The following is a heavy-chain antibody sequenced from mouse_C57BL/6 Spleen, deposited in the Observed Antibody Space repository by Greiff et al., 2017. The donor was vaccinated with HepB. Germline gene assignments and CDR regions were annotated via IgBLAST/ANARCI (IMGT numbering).Heavy chain of an antibody. CDR1: GYTFTSYW. Sequence: VQLQQPGAELVRPGSSVKLSCKASGYTFTSYWMHWVKQRPIQGLEWIGNIDPSDSETHYNQKFKDKATLTVDKSSSTAYMQLSSLTSEDSAVYYCARGDGSSFAMDYWGQGTSVTVSS. V-gene: IGHV1-52*01. CDR2: IDPSDSET. J-gene: IGHJ4*01. CDR3: ARGDGSSFAMDY. D-gene: IGHD1-1*01.